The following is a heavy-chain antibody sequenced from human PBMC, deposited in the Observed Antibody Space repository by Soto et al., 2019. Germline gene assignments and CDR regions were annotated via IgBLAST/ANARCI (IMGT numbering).Heavy chain of an antibody. J-gene: IGHJ4*01. CDR3: VRDLGYASGPYCCYFDY. D-gene: IGHD3-10*01. Sequence: GGSLRLSCAASGFSFSTYSMNWVRQIPGKGLEWISYISSTSNTIDYADSVKGRYTISRDNAKNSLYLQMNSLRDEDTAVYYYVRDLGYASGPYCCYFDYSGHGTLFTVSS. CDR2: ISSTSNTI. CDR1: GFSFSTYS. V-gene: IGHV3-48*02.